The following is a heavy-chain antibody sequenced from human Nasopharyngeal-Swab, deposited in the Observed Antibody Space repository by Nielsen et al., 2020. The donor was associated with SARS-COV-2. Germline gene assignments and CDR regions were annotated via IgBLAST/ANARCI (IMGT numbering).Heavy chain of an antibody. Sequence: GRQAPGKGLEWILYIRSGSGTIYSADSVKGRFTISRDNAKNSLYLQMNSLRAEDTAVYYCARDGPGRTFDHWGQGTLVTVSS. CDR2: IRSGSGTI. CDR3: ARDGPGRTFDH. V-gene: IGHV3-48*04. D-gene: IGHD1-14*01. J-gene: IGHJ4*02.